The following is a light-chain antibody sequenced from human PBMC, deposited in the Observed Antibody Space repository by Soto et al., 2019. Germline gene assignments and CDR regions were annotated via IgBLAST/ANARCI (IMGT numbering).Light chain of an antibody. V-gene: IGKV3-15*01. J-gene: IGKJ1*01. CDR1: QSVSSN. CDR3: QQYNNGWT. Sequence: EIVMTQSPATLSLSPGERATLSCRASQSVSSNLAWYQQQHGQPPRLLIFVASTRATGITARVSGSGSGSAFTLSIRRLQSEDFAVYYCQQYNNGWTFGQGTKVEIK. CDR2: VAS.